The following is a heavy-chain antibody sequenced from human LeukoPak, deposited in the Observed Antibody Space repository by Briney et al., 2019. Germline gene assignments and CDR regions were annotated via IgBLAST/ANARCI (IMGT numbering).Heavy chain of an antibody. CDR2: ISYIGST. D-gene: IGHD4-17*01. V-gene: IGHV4-59*11. CDR1: DYSFNSHY. J-gene: IGHJ3*02. CDR3: ARDPTTVTKGFDI. Sequence: PSETLSLTCTVSDYSFNSHYWTWIRQPPGKGLEWIGYISYIGSTNYNPSLKSRVTISVDTSKNQFSLKVSSVTAADTAVYYCARDPTTVTKGFDIWGQGRLVTVSS.